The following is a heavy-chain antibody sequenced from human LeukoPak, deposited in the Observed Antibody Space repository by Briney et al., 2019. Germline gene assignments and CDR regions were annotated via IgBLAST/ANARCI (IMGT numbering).Heavy chain of an antibody. J-gene: IGHJ4*02. V-gene: IGHV3-30*02. D-gene: IGHD3-10*01. CDR3: ARPADYDDYYGSGSWPDY. Sequence: GGSLRLSCVASGFSLSRFGMHWVRQAPGKGLEWVSFVRYDGSSQHYADSVKGRFTISRDNPKNTLYLQMNSLRAEDTAVYYCARPADYDDYYGSGSWPDYWGQGTLVTVSS. CDR1: GFSLSRFG. CDR2: VRYDGSSQ.